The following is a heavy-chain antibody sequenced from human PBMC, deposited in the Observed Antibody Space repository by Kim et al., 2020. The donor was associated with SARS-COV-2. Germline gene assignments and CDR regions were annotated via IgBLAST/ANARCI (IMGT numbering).Heavy chain of an antibody. CDR2: IYYSGST. V-gene: IGHV4-59*01. CDR1: GGSISSYY. Sequence: SETLSLTCTVSGGSISSYYWSWIRQPPGKGLEWIGYIYYSGSTNYNPSLKSRVTISVDTSKNQFSLKLSSVTAADTAVYYCARGAFGELPDYWGQGTLVTVSS. D-gene: IGHD3-10*01. J-gene: IGHJ4*02. CDR3: ARGAFGELPDY.